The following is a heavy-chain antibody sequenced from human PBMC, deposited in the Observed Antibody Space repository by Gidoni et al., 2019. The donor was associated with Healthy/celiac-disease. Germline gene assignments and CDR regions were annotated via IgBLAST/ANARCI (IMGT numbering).Heavy chain of an antibody. J-gene: IGHJ4*02. CDR3: AKDREYLATARGSDY. Sequence: EVQLLESGGGLVQPGGSLGLSCAASGFTFSSYAMSWVRQAPGKGLEWVSAISGSGGSTYYADSVKGRFTNSRDNSKNTLYLQMNSLRAEDTAVYYCAKDREYLATARGSDYWGQGTLVTVSS. CDR2: ISGSGGST. V-gene: IGHV3-23*01. CDR1: GFTFSSYA. D-gene: IGHD5-12*01.